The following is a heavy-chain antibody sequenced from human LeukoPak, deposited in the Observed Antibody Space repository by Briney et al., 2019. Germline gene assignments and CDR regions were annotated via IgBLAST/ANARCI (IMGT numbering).Heavy chain of an antibody. J-gene: IGHJ4*02. Sequence: PGGSLRLSCAASGFTGSNNYVSWVRQAPGMGLEWVSAIHSSGATCYADSVKGRFTISRDNSKNTLYLQMNSLRAEDTAVYYCAKTRPLDSSSWSHGDYWGQGTLVTVSS. CDR3: AKTRPLDSSSWSHGDY. CDR1: GFTGSNNY. CDR2: IHSSGAT. D-gene: IGHD6-13*01. V-gene: IGHV3-53*01.